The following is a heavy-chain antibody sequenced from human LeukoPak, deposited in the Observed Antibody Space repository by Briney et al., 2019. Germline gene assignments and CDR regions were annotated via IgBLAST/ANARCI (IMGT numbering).Heavy chain of an antibody. V-gene: IGHV4-59*01. D-gene: IGHD3-9*01. J-gene: IGHJ4*02. CDR3: ARGSPYYDILTGYSLNYFDY. CDR1: GGCISSYF. CDR2: ISYTGST. Sequence: SETLSLTCTVSGGCISSYFWSWIRQPPGKGLEWIGYISYTGSTNYNPSLKSRVTISVDTSKNQFSLKLSSVTAADTAVYYCARGSPYYDILTGYSLNYFDYWGQGTLVTVSS.